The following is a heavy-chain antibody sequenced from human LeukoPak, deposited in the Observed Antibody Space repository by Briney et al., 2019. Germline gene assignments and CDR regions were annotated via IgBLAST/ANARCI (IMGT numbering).Heavy chain of an antibody. V-gene: IGHV3-64*02. J-gene: IGHJ3*02. CDR2: ISSNRVST. CDR3: ARGGPWFGAAFDI. CDR1: GFTFSSYT. D-gene: IGHD3-10*01. Sequence: GGSLRLSCAASGFTFSSYTMHWVRQAPGKGLEYVSAISSNRVSTYYGASVKGRFTISRDNSKNTLYLQMGSLRAEDMAVYYCARGGPWFGAAFDIWGQGTMVTVSS.